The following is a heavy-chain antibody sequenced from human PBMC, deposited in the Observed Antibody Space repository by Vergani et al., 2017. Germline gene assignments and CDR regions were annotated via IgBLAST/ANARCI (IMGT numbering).Heavy chain of an antibody. D-gene: IGHD1-26*01. CDR2: SNADNGNT. CDR1: GYIFTVYA. Sequence: QVQLVQSGAEVKKPGASVKVSCKASGYIFTVYAMHWVRQAPGQRLEWMGWSNADNGNTKYSQEFQDRVTITRDTSASTAYMELSSLRSEDMAVYYCARGSTNWDYFDYWGQGTLVTVSS. CDR3: ARGSTNWDYFDY. V-gene: IGHV1-3*02. J-gene: IGHJ4*02.